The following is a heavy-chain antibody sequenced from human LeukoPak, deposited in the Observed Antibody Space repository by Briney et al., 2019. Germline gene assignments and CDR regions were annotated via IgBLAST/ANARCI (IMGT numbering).Heavy chain of an antibody. Sequence: GGSLRLSCAASGFTFSSYWMSWVRQAPGKGLEWVANIKQDGSEKYYVDSVKGRFTISRDKAKNSLYLQMNSLRAEDTAVCYCARVESSSWLYYYYYYMDVWGKGTTVTVSS. CDR1: GFTFSSYW. D-gene: IGHD6-13*01. CDR3: ARVESSSWLYYYYYYMDV. V-gene: IGHV3-7*01. CDR2: IKQDGSEK. J-gene: IGHJ6*03.